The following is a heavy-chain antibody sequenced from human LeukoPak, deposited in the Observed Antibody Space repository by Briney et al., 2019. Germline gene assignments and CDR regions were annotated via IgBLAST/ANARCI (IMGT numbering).Heavy chain of an antibody. Sequence: GGSLRLSCAASGFTFSSYGIHWVRQAPGKGLEWVAVIWYDGSNKNYADSVKGRFAISRDNSKNTLYLQMNSLRAEDTAVYYCAKAYGSTWLFDCWGQGTLVTVSS. CDR2: IWYDGSNK. J-gene: IGHJ4*02. CDR1: GFTFSSYG. CDR3: AKAYGSTWLFDC. D-gene: IGHD6-6*01. V-gene: IGHV3-30*02.